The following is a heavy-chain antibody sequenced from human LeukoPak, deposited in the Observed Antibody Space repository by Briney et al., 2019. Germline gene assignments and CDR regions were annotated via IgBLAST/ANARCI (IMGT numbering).Heavy chain of an antibody. CDR2: ISWNSGSI. J-gene: IGHJ4*02. CDR3: AKGGASSSWYAIDY. D-gene: IGHD6-13*01. Sequence: GGSLRLSCAASGFTFDDYAMHWVRQAPGKGLEWVSGISWNSGSIGYADSVKGRFTISRDNAKNSLYLQMNSLRAEDTALYYCAKGGASSSWYAIDYWGQGTLVTVSS. V-gene: IGHV3-9*01. CDR1: GFTFDDYA.